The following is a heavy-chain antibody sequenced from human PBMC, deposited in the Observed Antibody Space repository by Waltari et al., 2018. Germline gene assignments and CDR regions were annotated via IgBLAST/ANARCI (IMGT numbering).Heavy chain of an antibody. CDR1: RSPIRHHNYY. J-gene: IGHJ4*02. CDR2: FYKSGTT. D-gene: IGHD5-12*01. CDR3: VRGYPDIVATISDY. Sequence: QLQLQESGPGLVKPSETLSLTCTVSRSPIRHHNYYWGWVSQPPGKGLEWIGSFYKSGTTYYNPSLKSRVTISVDTSNNQFSLKLNSVTAADTAVYYCVRGYPDIVATISDYWGQGTLVIVSS. V-gene: IGHV4-39*07.